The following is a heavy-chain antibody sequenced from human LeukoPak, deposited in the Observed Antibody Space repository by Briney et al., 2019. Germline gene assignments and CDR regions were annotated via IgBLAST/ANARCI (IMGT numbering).Heavy chain of an antibody. Sequence: GSLRLSCAASGFTFSSYGMHWVRQAPGKGLEWVAVIWYDGSNKYYADSVKGRFTISRDNSKNTLYLQMNSLRAEDTAVYYCAKDNYDFWSGYHGYYFDYWGQGTLVTVSS. J-gene: IGHJ4*02. V-gene: IGHV3-33*06. D-gene: IGHD3-3*01. CDR1: GFTFSSYG. CDR2: IWYDGSNK. CDR3: AKDNYDFWSGYHGYYFDY.